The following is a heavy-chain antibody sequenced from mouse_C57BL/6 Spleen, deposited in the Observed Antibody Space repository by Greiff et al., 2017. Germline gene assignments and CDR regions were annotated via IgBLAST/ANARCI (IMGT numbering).Heavy chain of an antibody. Sequence: DVMLVESEGGLVQPGSSMKLSCTASGFTFSDYYMAWVRQVPEKGLEWVANINYDGSSTYYLDSLKSRFIISRDNAKNILYLQMSSLKSEDTATYYCARPLYDYDGGYYFDYWGQGTTLTVSS. CDR1: GFTFSDYY. J-gene: IGHJ2*01. D-gene: IGHD2-4*01. CDR2: INYDGSST. CDR3: ARPLYDYDGGYYFDY. V-gene: IGHV5-16*01.